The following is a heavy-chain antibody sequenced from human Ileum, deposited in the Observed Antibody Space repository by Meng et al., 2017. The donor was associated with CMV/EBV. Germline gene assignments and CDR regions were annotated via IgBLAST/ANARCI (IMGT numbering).Heavy chain of an antibody. V-gene: IGHV4-39*07. CDR3: VRDHGSSSWFFY. CDR2: IFDSGSA. J-gene: IGHJ4*02. D-gene: IGHD6-13*01. CDR1: GGSVNRNTYY. Sequence: QLQESGPGLVKPSETLSLTCTASGGSVNRNTYYWGWIRQPPGKSLEWIGTIFDSGSAFYNASLQSRVSVSIDMSRNQLSLSLSSVTAADTAVYYCVRDHGSSSWFFYWGQGTLVTVSS.